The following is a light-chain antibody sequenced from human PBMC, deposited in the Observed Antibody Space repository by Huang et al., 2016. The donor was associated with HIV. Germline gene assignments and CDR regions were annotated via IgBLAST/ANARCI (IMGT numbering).Light chain of an antibody. CDR1: QSVLYSSDNKSY. J-gene: IGKJ4*01. CDR3: QQYYGTPLT. V-gene: IGKV4-1*01. CDR2: WAS. Sequence: DIVMTQSPDSLAVSLGERATINYKSSQSVLYSSDNKSYLAWYQQKPGQPPKLLIYWASTRESGVPDRFSGSGSGTDFTLTISSLQAEDVAVYYCQQYYGTPLTFGGGTKVEIK.